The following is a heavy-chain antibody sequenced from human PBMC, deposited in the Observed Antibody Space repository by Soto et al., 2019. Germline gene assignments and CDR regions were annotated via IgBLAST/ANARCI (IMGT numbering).Heavy chain of an antibody. J-gene: IGHJ6*02. CDR2: INPSGGST. D-gene: IGHD2-2*01. V-gene: IGHV1-46*01. Sequence: QVQLVQSGAEVKKPGASVKVSCKASGYTFSIYYIHWVRQAPGQGLEWMGLINPSGGSTSYAQKLKGRVTMTRDTSTSTVYMELSSLRSEDTAVYYCARGKQVPALILPDVDVWGQGTTVTVSS. CDR3: ARGKQVPALILPDVDV. CDR1: GYTFSIYY.